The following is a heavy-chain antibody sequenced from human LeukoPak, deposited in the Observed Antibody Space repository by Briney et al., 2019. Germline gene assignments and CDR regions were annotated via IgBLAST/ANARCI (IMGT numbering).Heavy chain of an antibody. V-gene: IGHV3-21*06. J-gene: IGHJ4*02. CDR1: GFTVSSNY. CDR3: GRAYDFSRH. D-gene: IGHD3-3*01. CDR2: ISSSSTSI. Sequence: PGGSLRLSCAASGFTVSSNYMSWVRQAPGKGLEWVSSISSSSTSIQYADSVKGRFTISRDNAKNSLYLQMNSLGAEDTALYYCGRAYDFSRHWGQGTLVTVS.